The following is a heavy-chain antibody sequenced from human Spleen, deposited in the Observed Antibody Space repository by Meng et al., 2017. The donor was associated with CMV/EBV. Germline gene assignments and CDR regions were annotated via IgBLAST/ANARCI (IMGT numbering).Heavy chain of an antibody. CDR2: ITYSGGAT. D-gene: IGHD1-1*01. V-gene: IGHV3-23*01. CDR3: AKGRGFAGMSFDH. J-gene: IGHJ4*02. CDR1: GFTFSSYA. Sequence: GESLKISCAASGFTFSSYAMSWVRQAPGKGLEWVSGITYSGGATYYADSVKGRFTISRDNSKNTLSLRLSSLRAEDTAEYYCAKGRGFAGMSFDHWGQGILVTVSS.